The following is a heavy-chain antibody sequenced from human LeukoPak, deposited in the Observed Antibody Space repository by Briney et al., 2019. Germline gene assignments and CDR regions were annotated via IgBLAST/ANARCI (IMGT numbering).Heavy chain of an antibody. CDR3: AKDQGGFGDGILDP. Sequence: GGSLRLSCAASGFTISSYGMHWVRQAPGKGLEWVAVISYDGSNKYYADSVKGRFTIPRDNSKNTLYLQMNSLRAEDTAVYYCAKDQGGFGDGILDPWGQGTLVTVSS. CDR1: GFTISSYG. V-gene: IGHV3-30*18. D-gene: IGHD3-10*01. J-gene: IGHJ5*02. CDR2: ISYDGSNK.